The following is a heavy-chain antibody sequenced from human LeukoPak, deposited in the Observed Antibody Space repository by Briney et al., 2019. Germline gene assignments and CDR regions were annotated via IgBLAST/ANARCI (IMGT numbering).Heavy chain of an antibody. CDR3: AKDPSSGSYSTYFDY. V-gene: IGHV3-23*01. CDR1: GFTFSSYG. D-gene: IGHD1-26*01. CDR2: ISGSGGST. Sequence: GGSLRLSCAASGFTFSSYGMHWVRQAPGKGLEWVSAISGSGGSTYYADSVKGRFTISRDNSKNTLYLQMNSLRAEDTAVYYCAKDPSSGSYSTYFDYWGQGTLVTVSS. J-gene: IGHJ4*02.